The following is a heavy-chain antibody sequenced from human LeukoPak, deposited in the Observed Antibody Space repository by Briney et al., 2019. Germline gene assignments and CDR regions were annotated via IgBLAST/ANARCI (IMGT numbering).Heavy chain of an antibody. CDR2: IYASGST. J-gene: IGHJ4*02. CDR3: ARHGGYHSPIDY. Sequence: PSETLSLTCTVSGGSISNYYWSWIRQPAGKGLEWIGRIYASGSTDYNPSLRSRVTMSVDTSNNQFSLKLTSVTAADTAVYYCARHGGYHSPIDYWGQGTLVTVSS. V-gene: IGHV4-4*07. CDR1: GGSISNYY. D-gene: IGHD3-22*01.